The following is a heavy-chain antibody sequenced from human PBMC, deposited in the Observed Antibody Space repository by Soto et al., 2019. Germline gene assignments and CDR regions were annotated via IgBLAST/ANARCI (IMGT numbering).Heavy chain of an antibody. CDR2: ISSSSSTI. J-gene: IGHJ6*02. Sequence: PGGSLRLSCAASGFTFSSYSMNWVRQAPGKGLEWVSYISSSSSTIYYADSVKGRFTISRDNAKNSLYLQMNSLRDEDTAVYYCARDRLSDVGLWQLVAPGDDYYYGMDVWGQGTTVTV. CDR3: ARDRLSDVGLWQLVAPGDDYYYGMDV. CDR1: GFTFSSYS. D-gene: IGHD6-6*01. V-gene: IGHV3-48*02.